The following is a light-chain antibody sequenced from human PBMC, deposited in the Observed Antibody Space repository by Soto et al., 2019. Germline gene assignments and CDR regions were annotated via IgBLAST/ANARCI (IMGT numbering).Light chain of an antibody. CDR1: SSNIGAGYD. CDR3: QSYDNTLGVV. Sequence: QSVLTQPPSVSGAPGQGVTISCTGSSSNIGAGYDVHWYQQFPGTAPKLLISGNTNRPSGVPDRFSGSKSATSASLAITGLQAEDEADYYCQSYDNTLGVVFGGGTKLTAL. V-gene: IGLV1-40*01. J-gene: IGLJ2*01. CDR2: GNT.